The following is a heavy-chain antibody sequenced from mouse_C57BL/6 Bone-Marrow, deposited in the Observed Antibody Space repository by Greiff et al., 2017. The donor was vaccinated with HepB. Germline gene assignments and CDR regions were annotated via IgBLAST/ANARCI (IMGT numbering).Heavy chain of an antibody. CDR1: GFTFSSET. Sequence: EVMLVESGGGLGKPGGSLKLCCAACGFTFSSETMYWVRRTPEKRLEWVATISGGGGNTYYPDSVKGRFTISRDNAKNTLYLQMSSLRSEDTALYYCARSDRYYDAMHHSAQRPPSTVSS. CDR2: ISGGGGNT. CDR3: ARSDRYYDAMHH. J-gene: IGHJ4*01. V-gene: IGHV5-9*01. D-gene: IGHD2-3*01.